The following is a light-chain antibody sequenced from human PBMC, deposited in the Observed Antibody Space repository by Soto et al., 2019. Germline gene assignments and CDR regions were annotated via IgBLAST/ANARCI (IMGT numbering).Light chain of an antibody. V-gene: IGKV3-20*01. Sequence: EIVLTQSPGTLSLSPGERATLSCRASQSVSSSYLAWYQQKPGQAPRLLIYGASSRATGIPDRFSGSGSGTDFILTISRLEPEDFAVDYCQQYGSSLWTFGQGTKVEIK. CDR1: QSVSSSY. J-gene: IGKJ1*01. CDR2: GAS. CDR3: QQYGSSLWT.